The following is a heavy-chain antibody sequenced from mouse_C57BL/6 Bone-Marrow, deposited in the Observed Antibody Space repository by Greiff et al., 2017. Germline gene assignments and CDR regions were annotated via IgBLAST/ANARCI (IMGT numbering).Heavy chain of an antibody. CDR1: GFSLTSYG. J-gene: IGHJ3*01. CDR2: IWGVGST. D-gene: IGHD2-3*01. Sequence: VKLMESGPGLVAPSQSLSITCTVSGFSLTSYGVDWVRQSPGKGLEWLGVIWGVGSTNYNSALKSRLSISKDNSKSQVFVKMNSLQTDDTAMYYCASATDGYRFADWCQGTLVTVSA. V-gene: IGHV2-6*01. CDR3: ASATDGYRFAD.